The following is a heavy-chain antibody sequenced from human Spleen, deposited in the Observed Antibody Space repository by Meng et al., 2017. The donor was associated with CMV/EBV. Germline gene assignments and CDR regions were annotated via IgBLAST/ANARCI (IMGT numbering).Heavy chain of an antibody. CDR2: IYYSGTT. CDR3: ARVLTGWLELKPYNWFDP. J-gene: IGHJ5*02. CDR1: IIGGSYC. D-gene: IGHD1-7*01. Sequence: IIGGSYCWGGIRQPPGKGLGWIGSIYYSGTTYYNTSLESRVIISVDKSKNQFSLKLSSVTAADTAVYYCARVLTGWLELKPYNWFDPWGQGTLVTVSS. V-gene: IGHV4-39*07.